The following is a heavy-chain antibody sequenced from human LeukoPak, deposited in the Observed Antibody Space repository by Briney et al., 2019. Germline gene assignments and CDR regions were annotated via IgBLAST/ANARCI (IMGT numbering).Heavy chain of an antibody. D-gene: IGHD4-17*01. V-gene: IGHV3-21*01. J-gene: IGHJ4*02. CDR1: GFTFSSYS. CDR2: ISSSSSYI. CDR3: ARDLAPANYGDLEPLDS. Sequence: GGSLRLSCAASGFTFSSYSMNWVRQAPGKGLEWVSSISSSSSYIYYADSVMGRFTISRDNSKDRLYLQMNSLRPEDTAVYYCARDLAPANYGDLEPLDSWGQGTLVTVSS.